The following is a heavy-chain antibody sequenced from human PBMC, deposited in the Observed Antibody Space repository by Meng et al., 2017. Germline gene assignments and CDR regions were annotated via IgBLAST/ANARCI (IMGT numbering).Heavy chain of an antibody. J-gene: IGHJ4*02. CDR2: IIPIFGTA. CDR1: GGTFSSYA. CDR3: ASHYYGSGSYYY. V-gene: IGHV1-69*06. D-gene: IGHD3-10*01. Sequence: SVKVSCKASGGTFSSYAISWVRQAPGQGLEWMGGIIPIFGTANYAQKFQGRVTITADKSTSTAYMELSSLRSEDTAVYYCASHYYGSGSYYYWGQGTLVTVSS.